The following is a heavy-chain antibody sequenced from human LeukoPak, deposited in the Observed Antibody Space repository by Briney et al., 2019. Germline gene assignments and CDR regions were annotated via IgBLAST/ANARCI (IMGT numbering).Heavy chain of an antibody. J-gene: IGHJ4*02. CDR1: GYTFTGYY. CDR3: ARDIGSAVPGT. CDR2: INPNNGGT. V-gene: IGHV1-2*02. D-gene: IGHD6-19*01. Sequence: ASVKVSCKASGYTFTGYYMHWVRQAPGQGLEWMGWINPNNGGTDYAQKFQGRVTMTRDTSISTAHMELSRLRSDDSAVYYCARDIGSAVPGTWGQGTLVTVSS.